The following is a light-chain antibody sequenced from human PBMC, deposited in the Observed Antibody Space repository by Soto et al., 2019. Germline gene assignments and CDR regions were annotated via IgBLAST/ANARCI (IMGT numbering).Light chain of an antibody. Sequence: QSVLTQPPSVSVAPGQTVTISCSGSGSNIESNSVSWYQQVPGTAPKLLLYDNNKRPSGIPDRFFGSKSGTSATLGIAGLQTADEADYYCGTWESYLSVGVFGGGTKLTVL. CDR3: GTWESYLSVGV. J-gene: IGLJ2*01. V-gene: IGLV1-51*01. CDR1: GSNIESNS. CDR2: DNN.